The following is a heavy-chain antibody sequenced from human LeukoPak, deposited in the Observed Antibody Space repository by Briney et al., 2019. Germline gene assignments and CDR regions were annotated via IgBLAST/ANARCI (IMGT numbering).Heavy chain of an antibody. CDR1: GYTFTSYD. D-gene: IGHD6-13*01. Sequence: GASVKDSCKASGYTFTSYDINWVRQATGQGLEWMGWMNPNSGNTGYAKKFQGRVTMTRNTSISTAYMELSSLISEDTAVYYCARGIGAAAPFYYYYYYMDVWGKGTTVTVSS. J-gene: IGHJ6*03. V-gene: IGHV1-8*01. CDR2: MNPNSGNT. CDR3: ARGIGAAAPFYYYYYYMDV.